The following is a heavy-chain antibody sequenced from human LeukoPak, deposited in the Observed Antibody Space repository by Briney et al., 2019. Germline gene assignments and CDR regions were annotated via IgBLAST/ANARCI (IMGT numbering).Heavy chain of an antibody. J-gene: IGHJ6*02. V-gene: IGHV4-30-2*01. Sequence: SETLSLICAVSGGSISSGGYSWSWIRQPPGKGLEWIGYIYHSGSTYYNPSLKSRVTISVDRSKNQFSLKLSSVTAADTAVYYCARGYCSGGSCYPRYYYYYYGMDVWGQGTTVTVSS. CDR1: GGSISSGGYS. CDR2: IYHSGST. D-gene: IGHD2-15*01. CDR3: ARGYCSGGSCYPRYYYYYYGMDV.